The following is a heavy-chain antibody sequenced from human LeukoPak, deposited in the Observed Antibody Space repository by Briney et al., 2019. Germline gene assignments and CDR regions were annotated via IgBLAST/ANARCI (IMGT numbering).Heavy chain of an antibody. D-gene: IGHD4-17*01. CDR1: GYTFTGYY. V-gene: IGHV1-2*02. J-gene: IGHJ6*03. CDR2: INPNSGGT. CDR3: ARDLSYGDYYYYYMDV. Sequence: ASVKVSCKASGYTFTGYYIHWVRQAPGQGLEWMGWINPNSGGTTYAQKFQGRVTMTRDTSISTAYMELSRLRSDDTAVYYCARDLSYGDYYYYYMDVWGKGTTVTISS.